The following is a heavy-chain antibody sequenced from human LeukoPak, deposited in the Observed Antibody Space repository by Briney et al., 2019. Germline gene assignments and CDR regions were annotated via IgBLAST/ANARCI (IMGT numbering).Heavy chain of an antibody. CDR1: GFTFSSYG. Sequence: GGSLRLSCAASGFTFSSYGMHWVRQAPGKGLEWVAVIWYDGSNKYYADSVKGRFTISRDNSKNTLYLQMNSLRADDTAVYYCAKDGRKAAWDYWGQGTLVTVSS. CDR3: AKDGRKAAWDY. V-gene: IGHV3-30*02. J-gene: IGHJ4*02. CDR2: IWYDGSNK. D-gene: IGHD6-13*01.